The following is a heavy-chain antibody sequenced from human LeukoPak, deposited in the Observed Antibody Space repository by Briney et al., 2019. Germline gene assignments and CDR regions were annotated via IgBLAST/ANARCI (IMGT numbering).Heavy chain of an antibody. V-gene: IGHV4-59*01. Sequence: SETLSLTCTVSGGSISSYYWSWLRQPPEKGLEWIGHIYYSGSTSYNPSLKSRVTISIDTSKNQFSLRVSSVTAADTAVYYCARGDRQTYYFDYWGQGTLVTVSS. CDR1: GGSISSYY. CDR2: IYYSGST. J-gene: IGHJ4*02. CDR3: ARGDRQTYYFDY. D-gene: IGHD1-14*01.